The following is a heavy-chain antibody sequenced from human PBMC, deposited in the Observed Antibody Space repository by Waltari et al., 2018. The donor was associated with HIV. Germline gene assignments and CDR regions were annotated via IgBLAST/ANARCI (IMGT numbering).Heavy chain of an antibody. D-gene: IGHD2-15*01. CDR2: ISRDGSSK. Sequence: QVQLVASGGGLVQPGGSLRLSCAASGFIFRDFAIHWVRQAPGKGLEWVAVISRDGSSKDYADSVQGRFTISRDNSKNSLHLHMNSLRPKDTAVYYCAREGIVAAPFDFWGLGTLVTVSS. CDR3: AREGIVAAPFDF. V-gene: IGHV3-30*01. J-gene: IGHJ4*02. CDR1: GFIFRDFA.